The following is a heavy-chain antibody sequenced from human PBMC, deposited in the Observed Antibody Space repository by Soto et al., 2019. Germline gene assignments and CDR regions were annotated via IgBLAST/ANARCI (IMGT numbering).Heavy chain of an antibody. D-gene: IGHD2-15*01. V-gene: IGHV3-30*18. Sequence: QVQLMESGGGVVQPGRSLRLSCVASGFIFSSYGMHWVRQAPGKGLDWVTFISHHGSNKYYSDSVKGRFSISRDNSKNTVYLQMDSLRPEDTAVYYCAKAAGYCSGGGCYFFDYWGQGILVTVSS. CDR3: AKAAGYCSGGGCYFFDY. J-gene: IGHJ4*02. CDR1: GFIFSSYG. CDR2: ISHHGSNK.